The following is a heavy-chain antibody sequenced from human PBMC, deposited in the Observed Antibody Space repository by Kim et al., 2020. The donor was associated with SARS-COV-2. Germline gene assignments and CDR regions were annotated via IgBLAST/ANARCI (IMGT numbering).Heavy chain of an antibody. D-gene: IGHD1-1*01. Sequence: SSSYIYDADSVKGRFTISRDNAKNSLYLQMNSLRAEDTAVYYCARDSYKVWGQGTTVTVSS. CDR2: SSSYI. CDR3: ARDSYKV. J-gene: IGHJ6*02. V-gene: IGHV3-21*01.